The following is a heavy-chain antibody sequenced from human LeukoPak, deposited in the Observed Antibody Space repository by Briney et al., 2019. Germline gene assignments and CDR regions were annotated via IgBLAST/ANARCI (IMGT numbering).Heavy chain of an antibody. Sequence: PGGSLRLSCAASGFTFSDYYMSWIRQAPGKGLEGVGRVKSNTDGGATDYAAPLKGRFTISRDDSKNTLYLQMNSLKTEDTAVYYCTTAWGGYYDSSGYFDYWGQGTLVTVSS. D-gene: IGHD3-22*01. CDR2: VKSNTDGGAT. CDR1: GFTFSDYY. CDR3: TTAWGGYYDSSGYFDY. J-gene: IGHJ4*02. V-gene: IGHV3-15*01.